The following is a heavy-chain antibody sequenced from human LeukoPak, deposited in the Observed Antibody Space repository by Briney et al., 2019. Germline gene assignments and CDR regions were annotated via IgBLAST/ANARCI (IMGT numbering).Heavy chain of an antibody. CDR3: ARQPLAPTAYCYGMDV. CDR2: IYYSGST. D-gene: IGHD5-12*01. Sequence: SETLSLTCTVSGGSISSYYWSWIRQPPGKGLEWIGYIYYSGSTNYNPSLKSRVTISVDTSKNQFSLKLSSVTAADTAVYYCARQPLAPTAYCYGMDVWGQGTTVTVSS. V-gene: IGHV4-59*08. J-gene: IGHJ6*02. CDR1: GGSISSYY.